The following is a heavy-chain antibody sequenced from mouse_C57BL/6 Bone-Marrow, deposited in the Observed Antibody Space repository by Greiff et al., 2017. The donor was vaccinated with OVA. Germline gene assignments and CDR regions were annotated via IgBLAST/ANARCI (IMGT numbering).Heavy chain of an antibody. CDR2: ISAGGSYT. D-gene: IGHD4-1*01. V-gene: IGHV5-4*01. CDR3: ARDRGTGRGYFDY. Sequence: EVQLVESGGGLVKPGGSLKLSCAASGFTFSSYAMSWVRQTPEKRLEWVATISAGGSYTNYPDNVKGRFTISRDNAKNNLYLQMSHLKSEDTAMYYCARDRGTGRGYFDYWGQGTTLTVSS. J-gene: IGHJ2*01. CDR1: GFTFSSYA.